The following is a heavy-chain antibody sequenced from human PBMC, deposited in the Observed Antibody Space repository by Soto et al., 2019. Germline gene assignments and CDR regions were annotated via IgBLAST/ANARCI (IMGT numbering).Heavy chain of an antibody. J-gene: IGHJ4*02. Sequence: GGSLRLSCAASGFTFSSYGMHWVRQAPGKGLEWVAVIWYDGSNKYYADSVKGRFTISRGNSKNTLYLQMNSLRAEDTAVYYCARGPYMGPTASMITFGGVIVYYFDYWGQGTLVTVSS. V-gene: IGHV3-33*01. D-gene: IGHD3-16*02. CDR3: ARGPYMGPTASMITFGGVIVYYFDY. CDR1: GFTFSSYG. CDR2: IWYDGSNK.